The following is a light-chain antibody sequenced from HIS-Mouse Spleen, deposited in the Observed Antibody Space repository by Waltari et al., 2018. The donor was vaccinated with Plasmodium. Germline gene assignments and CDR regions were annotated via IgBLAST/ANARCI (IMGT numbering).Light chain of an antibody. J-gene: IGLJ2*01. V-gene: IGLV1-44*01. CDR3: AAWDDSLNGVV. Sequence: QSVLTQPPSASGTPGQRVTISCSGSISSIGSNTVNWYQQLPGTAPKLLIYSNNQRPSGGPDRFSGSKSGTSASLAISGLQSEDEADYYGAAWDDSLNGVVFAGGTKLTVL. CDR1: ISSIGSNT. CDR2: SNN.